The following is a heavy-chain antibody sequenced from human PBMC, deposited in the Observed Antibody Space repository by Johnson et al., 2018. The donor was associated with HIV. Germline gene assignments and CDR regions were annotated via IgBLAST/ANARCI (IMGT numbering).Heavy chain of an antibody. CDR3: TTDLASDAFDI. CDR1: GFTFSSYD. J-gene: IGHJ3*02. V-gene: IGHV3-13*01. Sequence: VQLVESGGGVVQPGGSLRLSCAASGFTFSSYDMHWVRQATGKGLEWVSAIGTDGDTYYPGSVKGRCTISRENAKNSLYLQMNSLKTEDTAEYYCTTDLASDAFDIWGQGTMVTVSS. CDR2: IGTDGDT.